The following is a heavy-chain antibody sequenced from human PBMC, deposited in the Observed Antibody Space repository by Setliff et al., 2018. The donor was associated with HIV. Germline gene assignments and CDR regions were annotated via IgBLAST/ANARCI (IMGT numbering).Heavy chain of an antibody. D-gene: IGHD3-3*01. J-gene: IGHJ4*02. CDR1: GFTFSSYA. V-gene: IGHV3-23*01. CDR2: ISGSGGST. Sequence: GESLKISCAASGFTFSSYAMSWVRPAPGKGLEWVSAISGSGGSTYYADSVKGRFTISRDNSKNTLYLQMNSLRAEDTAVYYCAKDPGYNFWSGRSPFDYWGQGTLVTVSS. CDR3: AKDPGYNFWSGRSPFDY.